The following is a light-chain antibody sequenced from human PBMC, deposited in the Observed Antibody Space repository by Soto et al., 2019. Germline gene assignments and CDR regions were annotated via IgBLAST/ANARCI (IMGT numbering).Light chain of an antibody. CDR2: EFS. CDR1: SSDVGRYDY. J-gene: IGLJ1*01. CDR3: SSYKTVFPYV. V-gene: IGLV2-14*01. Sequence: QSVLTQPGSVSGSPGQSITVSCTGTSSDVGRYDYVSWYQQHPGKSPKLIVYEFSHRPSGVSSRFSGSKSGNTASLTISGLQTEDEADYYCSSYKTVFPYVFGTGTKGTVL.